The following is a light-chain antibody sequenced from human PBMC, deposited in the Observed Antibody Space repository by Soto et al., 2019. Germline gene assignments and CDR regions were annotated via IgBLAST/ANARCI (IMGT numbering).Light chain of an antibody. V-gene: IGKV3-20*01. CDR2: GAS. CDR1: QSVTSNS. J-gene: IGKJ4*01. CDR3: QQYASSRLT. Sequence: EIVLAQSPDTLSLSPGERASLSCRASQSVTSNSLAWYQQKPGQAPRLLVYGASSRATGIPDRFSGSGSETDFTLTISRLEPEDFAVYFCQQYASSRLTFGGGTKVEIK.